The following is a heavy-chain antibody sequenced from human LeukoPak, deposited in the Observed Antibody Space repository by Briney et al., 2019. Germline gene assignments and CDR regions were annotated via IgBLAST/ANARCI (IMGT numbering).Heavy chain of an antibody. CDR1: GFTFSDYY. Sequence: GGSLRLSCAASGFTFSDYYMSWIRQAPGKGLEWVSYISSSGSTIYYADSVKGRFTISRDNAKNSLYLQMNSLRAEDTAVYYCARDPSASYYYGSGSYYTTYYYYYGMDVWGQGTSVTVSS. D-gene: IGHD3-10*01. CDR3: ARDPSASYYYGSGSYYTTYYYYYGMDV. J-gene: IGHJ6*02. V-gene: IGHV3-11*01. CDR2: ISSSGSTI.